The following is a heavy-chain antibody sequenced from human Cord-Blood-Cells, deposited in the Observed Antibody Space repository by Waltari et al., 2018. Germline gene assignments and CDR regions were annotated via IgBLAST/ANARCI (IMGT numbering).Heavy chain of an antibody. CDR2: NYHSGST. Sequence: QVQLQASGPGLVKPSETLSLTCAVSGYSISSGYYWGWIRQPPGQGLEWIGSNYHSGSTYYNPSLKSRVTISVDTSKNQFSLKLSSVTAADTAVYYCARVSVDFWSGFPGEDNYFDYWGQGTLVTVSS. CDR1: GYSISSGYY. J-gene: IGHJ4*02. D-gene: IGHD3-3*01. CDR3: ARVSVDFWSGFPGEDNYFDY. V-gene: IGHV4-38-2*01.